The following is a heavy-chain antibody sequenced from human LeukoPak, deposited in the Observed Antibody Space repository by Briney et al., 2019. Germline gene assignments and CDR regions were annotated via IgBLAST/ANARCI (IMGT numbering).Heavy chain of an antibody. V-gene: IGHV1-18*01. Sequence: GASVKVSCKASGYTFTSYGISWVRQAPGQGLEWMGWISAYNGNTNYAQKLRGRVTMTTDTSTSTAYMELRSLRSDDTAVYYCARQGYGGHSQGAADYWGQGTLVTVSS. CDR1: GYTFTSYG. CDR3: ARQGYGGHSQGAADY. CDR2: ISAYNGNT. J-gene: IGHJ4*02. D-gene: IGHD4-23*01.